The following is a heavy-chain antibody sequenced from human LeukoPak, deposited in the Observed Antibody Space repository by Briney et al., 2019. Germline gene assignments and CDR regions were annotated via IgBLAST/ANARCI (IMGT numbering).Heavy chain of an antibody. V-gene: IGHV5-51*01. D-gene: IGHD3-10*01. Sequence: GESLKISCKGSGYSFTSYWIGWVRQMPGKGLEWMGIIYPGDSDTRYSPSFQGQVTISADKSISTAYLQWSSLKASDTAVYYCATQGTGSGSYYPYYFDYWGQGTLVTVSS. CDR3: ATQGTGSGSYYPYYFDY. CDR2: IYPGDSDT. CDR1: GYSFTSYW. J-gene: IGHJ4*02.